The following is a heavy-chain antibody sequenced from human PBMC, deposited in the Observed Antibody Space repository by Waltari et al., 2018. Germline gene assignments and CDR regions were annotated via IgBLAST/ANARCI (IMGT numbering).Heavy chain of an antibody. V-gene: IGHV4-38-2*01. CDR1: GASITSASY. CDR2: VYHFGSS. Sequence: QVQLQESGPGLVKPSETLSLPCAVSGASITSASYWGWIRQPPGKGLEWIGYVYHFGSSSYNPSLKSRVTMSVDTSKRQFSLNLSSVTAADTAVYYCARHESAHYGGFDSWGRGTLVTVSA. CDR3: ARHESAHYGGFDS. J-gene: IGHJ4*02. D-gene: IGHD4-17*01.